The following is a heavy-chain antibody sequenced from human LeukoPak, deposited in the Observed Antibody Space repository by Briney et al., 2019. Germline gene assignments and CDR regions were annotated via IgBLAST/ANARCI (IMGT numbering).Heavy chain of an antibody. CDR1: GFTFSGYG. J-gene: IGHJ5*02. CDR2: ILSDGSKE. Sequence: GGSLRLSCAASGFTFSGYGMHWVRQAPGKGLEWVAVILSDGSKEFYTDSVKGRFTISRDNAKNTLYLQMSSLRAEDTAVYYCARVLTGSWDWFDPWGQGTLVTVSS. V-gene: IGHV3-33*01. CDR3: ARVLTGSWDWFDP. D-gene: IGHD2-8*02.